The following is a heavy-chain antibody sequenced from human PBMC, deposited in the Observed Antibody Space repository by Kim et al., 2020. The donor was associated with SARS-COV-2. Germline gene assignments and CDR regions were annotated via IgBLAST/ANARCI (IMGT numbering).Heavy chain of an antibody. J-gene: IGHJ5*02. D-gene: IGHD6-13*01. CDR2: INHSGST. Sequence: SETLSLTCAVYGGSFSGYYWSWIRQPPGKGLEWIGEINHSGSTNYNPSLKSRVTISVDTSKNPFSLKLSSVTAADTAVYYCARVRRIAAAGTRFGSRFYWFDPWGQGTLVTVSS. V-gene: IGHV4-34*01. CDR1: GGSFSGYY. CDR3: ARVRRIAAAGTRFGSRFYWFDP.